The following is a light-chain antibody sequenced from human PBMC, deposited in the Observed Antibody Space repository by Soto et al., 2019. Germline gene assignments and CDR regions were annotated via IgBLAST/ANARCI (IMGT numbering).Light chain of an antibody. J-gene: IGKJ1*01. Sequence: DIQMTQSPATLSACVGDRVTVTCRASQTISTWLAWYQKKKGKAPNLLIYKASSLESGVPPRLRGSGYGTDLTITISRMETEDFAVYYCQQYGSSTGTFGHGTKVDI. CDR3: QQYGSSTGT. CDR2: KAS. CDR1: QTISTW. V-gene: IGKV1-5*03.